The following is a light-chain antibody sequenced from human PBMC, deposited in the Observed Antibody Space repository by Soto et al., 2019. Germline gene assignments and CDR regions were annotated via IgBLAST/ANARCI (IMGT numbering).Light chain of an antibody. V-gene: IGLV1-44*01. Sequence: QLVLTQPPSASETPGQRVTISCSGSSSNIGGNIVNWYQQLPGTAPKLLIYSNNQRPSGVPDRFSGSKSGTSASLAISGLQSEDEADYYCAAWDDSLNGYVFGTGTKLTVL. J-gene: IGLJ1*01. CDR3: AAWDDSLNGYV. CDR2: SNN. CDR1: SSNIGGNI.